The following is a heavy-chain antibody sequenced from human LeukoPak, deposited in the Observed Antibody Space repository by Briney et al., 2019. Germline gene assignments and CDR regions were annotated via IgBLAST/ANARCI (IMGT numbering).Heavy chain of an antibody. CDR1: GFTFSSYW. D-gene: IGHD2-2*01. CDR2: IKQDGSEK. J-gene: IGHJ6*02. CDR3: ARDQDCSSTSCYLSFYYYYGMDV. Sequence: GGSLRLSCAASGFTFSSYWMSWVRQAPGKGLEWVANIKQDGSEKYYVDSVKGRFTISRDNAKNSLYLQMNSLRARDTAVYYCARDQDCSSTSCYLSFYYYYGMDVWGQGTTVTVSS. V-gene: IGHV3-7*01.